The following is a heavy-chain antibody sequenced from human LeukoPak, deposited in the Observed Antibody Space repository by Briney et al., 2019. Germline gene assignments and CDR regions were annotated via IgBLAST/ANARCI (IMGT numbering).Heavy chain of an antibody. V-gene: IGHV3-11*01. D-gene: IGHD3-22*01. J-gene: IGHJ4*02. CDR2: ISSSGSTI. Sequence: GGSLRLSCAASGFTFSDYYMSWIRQAPGKGLEWVSYISSSGSTIYYADSVKGRFTISRDNAKNSLYLQMNSLRAADTAVYYCARELRLGYYDSSGCDYWGQGTLVTVSS. CDR3: ARELRLGYYDSSGCDY. CDR1: GFTFSDYY.